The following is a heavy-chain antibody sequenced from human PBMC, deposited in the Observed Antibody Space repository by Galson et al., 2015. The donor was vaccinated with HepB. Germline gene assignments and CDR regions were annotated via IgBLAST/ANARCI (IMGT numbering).Heavy chain of an antibody. J-gene: IGHJ4*02. CDR2: ISSSSSYT. D-gene: IGHD6-13*01. V-gene: IGHV3-11*06. Sequence: SLRLSCAASGFTFNDYYMSWIRQAPGKGLEWVSYISSSSSYTNYADSVKGRFTISRDNAKNSLYLQMNSLRAEDTAVYYCARTGYSSSPDDYWGQGTLVTVSS. CDR3: ARTGYSSSPDDY. CDR1: GFTFNDYY.